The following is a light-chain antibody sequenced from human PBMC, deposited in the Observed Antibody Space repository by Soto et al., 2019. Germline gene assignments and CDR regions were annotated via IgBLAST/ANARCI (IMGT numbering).Light chain of an antibody. CDR3: SSWDDSLAVPV. CDR1: YSNIGSNF. V-gene: IGLV1-44*01. J-gene: IGLJ3*02. CDR2: SIN. Sequence: QSVLTQPPSASATPGQTVTISCSGRYSNIGSNFVSWYQRLPGTAPKLLIYSINQRPSGVSDRFSGSKSGTSASLTISGLQAEDEADYFCSSWDDSLAVPVFGGGTKVTVL.